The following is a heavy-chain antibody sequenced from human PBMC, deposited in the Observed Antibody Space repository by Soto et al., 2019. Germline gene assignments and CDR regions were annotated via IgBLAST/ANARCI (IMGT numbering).Heavy chain of an antibody. V-gene: IGHV3-7*01. CDR3: ARADYYDSSGYLDY. Sequence: LRLSCAASGFTLSSHWMSWVRQAPGKGLEWVANIKQDGSEKYYVDSVKGRFTISRDNAKNSLYLQMNSLRAEDTAVYYCARADYYDSSGYLDYWGQGTLVTVSS. D-gene: IGHD3-22*01. J-gene: IGHJ4*02. CDR1: GFTLSSHW. CDR2: IKQDGSEK.